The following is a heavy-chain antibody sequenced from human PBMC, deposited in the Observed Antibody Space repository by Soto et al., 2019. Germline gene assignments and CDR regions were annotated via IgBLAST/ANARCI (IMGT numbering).Heavy chain of an antibody. CDR2: IYYSGGT. CDR1: GGSISSGGYY. J-gene: IGHJ3*02. V-gene: IGHV4-31*03. D-gene: IGHD3-9*01. CDR3: ARGRQTYDILTGYSHDGLDI. Sequence: QVQLQESGPGLVKPSQTLSLTCTVSGGSISSGGYYWSWSRQHPGKGLEWIGYIYYSGGTYYNPSLKSRLTISVDPSKNQFSLKLSSVTAGDTAVYYCARGRQTYDILTGYSHDGLDIWGQGTMVTGSS.